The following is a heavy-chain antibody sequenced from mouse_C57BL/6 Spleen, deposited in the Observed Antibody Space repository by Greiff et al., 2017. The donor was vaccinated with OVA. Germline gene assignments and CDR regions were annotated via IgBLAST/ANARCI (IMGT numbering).Heavy chain of an antibody. CDR3: ARSGYGSSSYWYFDV. Sequence: QVQLQQPGAELVKPGASVKLSCKASGYTFTSYWMHWVKQRPGQGLEWIGMIHPNSGSTNYNEKFKSKATLTVDKSSSTAYMQLSGLTSEDSAVYYCARSGYGSSSYWYFDVWGTGTTVTVSS. J-gene: IGHJ1*03. CDR2: IHPNSGST. V-gene: IGHV1-64*01. CDR1: GYTFTSYW. D-gene: IGHD1-1*01.